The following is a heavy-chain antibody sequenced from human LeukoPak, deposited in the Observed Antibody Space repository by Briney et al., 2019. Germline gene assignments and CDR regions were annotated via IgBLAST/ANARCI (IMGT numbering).Heavy chain of an antibody. CDR1: GGSISSYY. CDR3: ARDPGFGFVNNWFDP. Sequence: SETLSLTCTVSGGSISSYYWSWIRQPAGKGLEWIGRIYTSGSTNYNPSLKSRVTMSVDTSKNQFSLKLSSVTAAVTAVYYCARDPGFGFVNNWFDPWGQGTLVTVSS. J-gene: IGHJ5*02. CDR2: IYTSGST. D-gene: IGHD3-16*01. V-gene: IGHV4-4*07.